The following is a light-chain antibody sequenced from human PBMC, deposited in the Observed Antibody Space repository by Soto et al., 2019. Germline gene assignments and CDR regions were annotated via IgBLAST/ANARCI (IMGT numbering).Light chain of an antibody. V-gene: IGKV3-20*01. CDR2: GAS. J-gene: IGKJ1*01. Sequence: EIVLTQSPATLSLSPGERATLSCRASRRVATNYLAWYQRKPGQAPRLLIYGASSRATDIPGRFSGSGSGTDFTLTITRLEPEDFAVYYCQQYGSSPPTFGQGTKVEMK. CDR3: QQYGSSPPT. CDR1: RRVATNY.